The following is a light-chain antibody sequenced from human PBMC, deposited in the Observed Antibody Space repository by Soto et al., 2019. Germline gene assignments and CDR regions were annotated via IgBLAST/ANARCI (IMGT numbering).Light chain of an antibody. CDR2: SAS. CDR3: QQSTNAPLT. Sequence: EILMTQSPSSLSVSPGDRVTLSCRASQSISSNLAWYQQKPGEAPRLLIYSASTWPTGVPARFSGSGSGTEFTLTISSLQSEDVAAYDCQQSTNAPLTFGPGTKVDFK. V-gene: IGKV3-15*01. J-gene: IGKJ3*01. CDR1: QSISSN.